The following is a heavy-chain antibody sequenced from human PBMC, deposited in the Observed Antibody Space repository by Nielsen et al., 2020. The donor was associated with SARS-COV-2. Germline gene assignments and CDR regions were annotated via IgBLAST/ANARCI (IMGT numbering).Heavy chain of an antibody. CDR2: INPNSGGT. D-gene: IGHD1-26*01. J-gene: IGHJ6*02. CDR1: GYTFTGYY. Sequence: ASVKVSCKASGYTFTGYYMHWVRQAPGQGLEWMGRINPNSGGTNYAQKFQGRVTMTRDTSISTAYMELSRLRSEDTAVYYCATGGVGATAAYYYYGMDVWGQGTTVTVSS. V-gene: IGHV1-2*06. CDR3: ATGGVGATAAYYYYGMDV.